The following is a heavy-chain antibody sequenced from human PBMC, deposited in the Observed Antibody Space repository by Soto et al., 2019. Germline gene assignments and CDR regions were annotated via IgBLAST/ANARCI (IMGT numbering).Heavy chain of an antibody. J-gene: IGHJ4*02. Sequence: EVQLLDSGGGLVQPGGSLRLSCAASGFTFTNYAMAWVRQAPGKGLEWVSAVHSNGDTHYAGSVKGRFTISRDNSRNTVYLQMYSLRVEDTAVYHCARECPYISGLSYVEYWGQGTLVPVSS. CDR1: GFTFTNYA. CDR2: VHSNGDT. V-gene: IGHV3-23*01. D-gene: IGHD3-22*01. CDR3: ARECPYISGLSYVEY.